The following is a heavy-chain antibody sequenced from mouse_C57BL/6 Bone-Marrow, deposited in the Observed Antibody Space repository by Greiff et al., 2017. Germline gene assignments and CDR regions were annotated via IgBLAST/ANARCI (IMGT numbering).Heavy chain of an antibody. CDR2: IRLKSDHSAT. Sequence: DVMLVESGGGLVQPGGSMKLSCVASGFTFSNYWMNWVRQSPEKGLEWVAQIRLKSDHSATPYAESVTGRFTISRDDSKSSVYLQMNNLRAENTIIYYCTVITAVGGGYWGQGTALTVSS. CDR3: TVITAVGGGY. D-gene: IGHD1-1*01. J-gene: IGHJ2*01. CDR1: GFTFSNYW. V-gene: IGHV6-3*01.